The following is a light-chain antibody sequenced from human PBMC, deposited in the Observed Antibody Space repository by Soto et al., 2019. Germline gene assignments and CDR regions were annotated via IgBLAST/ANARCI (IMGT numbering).Light chain of an antibody. CDR1: ISNIGNNY. J-gene: IGLJ1*01. CDR3: AAWDDTVRSYV. Sequence: QPVLTQPPSVSGTPGQRVTISCSGSISNIGNNYVYWFQQLPGTAPKVLSNRNDQRPSGVPDRVSGSKSGTSASLAISGLRSEDEAEYYCAAWDDTVRSYVFGTGTKLTVL. V-gene: IGLV1-47*01. CDR2: RND.